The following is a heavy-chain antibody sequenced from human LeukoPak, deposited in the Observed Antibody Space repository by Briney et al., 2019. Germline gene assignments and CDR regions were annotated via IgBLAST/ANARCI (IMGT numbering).Heavy chain of an antibody. CDR2: ISAYNGNT. V-gene: IGHV1-18*01. D-gene: IGHD5-18*01. J-gene: IGHJ4*02. Sequence: ASVKVSCKTSGYTFTSYDITWVRQAPGQGLEWMGWISAYNGNTNYAQNLQDRITMTTDTSTSTAYMQLRSLRSDDTAVYYCARGQYSYGYLVPVHFDYWGQGTLVTVSS. CDR1: GYTFTSYD. CDR3: ARGQYSYGYLVPVHFDY.